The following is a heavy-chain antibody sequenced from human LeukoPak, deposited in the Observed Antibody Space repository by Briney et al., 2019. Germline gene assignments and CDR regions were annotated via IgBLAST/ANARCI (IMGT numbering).Heavy chain of an antibody. D-gene: IGHD5-12*01. Sequence: SETLSLTCAVYGGSFSGYYWSWIRQPPGKGLEWIGEINHSGRTNYNPSLKSRVTISVDTSKNQFSLKLSSVTAADTAVYYCARGHRGAYGDYWGQGTLVTVSS. V-gene: IGHV4-34*01. CDR3: ARGHRGAYGDY. J-gene: IGHJ4*02. CDR1: GGSFSGYY. CDR2: INHSGRT.